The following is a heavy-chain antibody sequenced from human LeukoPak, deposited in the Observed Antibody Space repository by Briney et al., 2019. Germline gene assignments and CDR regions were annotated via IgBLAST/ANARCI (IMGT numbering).Heavy chain of an antibody. Sequence: GGSLRLSCAASGFTFSSYSMNWVRQAPGKGLEWISSITSTSKYIYYADSVRGHFTISRDNSLNTLFLQMDNLRAEDTAVYYCVKTYCSITRCSPGFDSWGQGTLVTVSS. D-gene: IGHD3-10*01. J-gene: IGHJ4*02. V-gene: IGHV3-21*04. CDR3: VKTYCSITRCSPGFDS. CDR2: ITSTSKYI. CDR1: GFTFSSYS.